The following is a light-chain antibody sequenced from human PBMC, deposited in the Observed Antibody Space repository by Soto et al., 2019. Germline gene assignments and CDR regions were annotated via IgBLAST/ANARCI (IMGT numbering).Light chain of an antibody. CDR2: DAS. V-gene: IGKV1-5*01. CDR3: QQYNSYWT. J-gene: IGKJ1*01. Sequence: DIQMTQSPSTLSASVGDRVTITCRASQSISSWLAWYQQKPGKAPKLLIYDASSLESGVPSRFSGGGSGTEFTPTISSLQPDDFATYYCQQYNSYWTFGQGTKV. CDR1: QSISSW.